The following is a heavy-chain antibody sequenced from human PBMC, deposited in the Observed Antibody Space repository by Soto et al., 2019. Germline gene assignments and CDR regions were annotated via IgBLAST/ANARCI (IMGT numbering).Heavy chain of an antibody. Sequence: SLRLSCAASGFTFSSYAMHWVRQAPGKGLEWVAVISYDGSNKYYADSVKGRFTISRDNSKNTLYLQMNSLRAEDTAVYYCARSPKGRMAPDYWGQGTLVTVSS. D-gene: IGHD2-15*01. CDR1: GFTFSSYA. CDR3: ARSPKGRMAPDY. V-gene: IGHV3-30-3*01. CDR2: ISYDGSNK. J-gene: IGHJ4*02.